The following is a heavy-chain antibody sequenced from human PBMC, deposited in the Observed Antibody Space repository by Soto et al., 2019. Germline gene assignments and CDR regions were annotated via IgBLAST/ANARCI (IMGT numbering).Heavy chain of an antibody. CDR2: ISSSGSTI. CDR1: GFTFSSYE. J-gene: IGHJ4*02. D-gene: IGHD5-12*01. CDR3: ARDFGGYSGYPLFDY. V-gene: IGHV3-48*03. Sequence: PGGSLRLSCAASGFTFSSYEMNWVRQAPGKGLGWVSYISSSGSTIYYADSVKGRFTISRDDAKNSLYLQMNSLRAEDTAVYYCARDFGGYSGYPLFDYWGQGTLVTVSS.